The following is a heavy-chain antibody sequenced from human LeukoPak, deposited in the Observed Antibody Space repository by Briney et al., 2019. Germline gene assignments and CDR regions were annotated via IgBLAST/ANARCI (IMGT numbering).Heavy chain of an antibody. V-gene: IGHV3-23*01. CDR3: AKHGYNYGYFQH. J-gene: IGHJ1*01. CDR1: GFTFSSYA. D-gene: IGHD5-24*01. CDR2: ISGSGYDT. Sequence: GGSLRLSCAASGFTFSSYAMSWVRQAPGKGLEWVSAISGSGYDTYYPDSVRGRFTISRDNSRNTVYLQMNSLRAEDTAVYFCAKHGYNYGYFQHWGQGTLVTVSS.